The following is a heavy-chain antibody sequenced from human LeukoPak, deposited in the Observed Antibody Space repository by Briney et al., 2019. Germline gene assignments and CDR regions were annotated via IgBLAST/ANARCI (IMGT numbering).Heavy chain of an antibody. J-gene: IGHJ4*02. CDR3: ARENWNYIYVDY. V-gene: IGHV4-31*03. D-gene: IGHD1-7*01. Sequence: PSQTLSLTCTVSGGSISSGGYYWSWIRQHPGKGLEWIGYIYYSGSTYYNPSLKSRVTISVDTSKNQFSLKLSSVTAADTAVYYCARENWNYIYVDYWGQGTLVTVSS. CDR1: GGSISSGGYY. CDR2: IYYSGST.